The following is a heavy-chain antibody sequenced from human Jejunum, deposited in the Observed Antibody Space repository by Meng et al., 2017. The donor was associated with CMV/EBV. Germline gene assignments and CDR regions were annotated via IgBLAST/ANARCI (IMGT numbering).Heavy chain of an antibody. Sequence: VSCTASGGTVSIYAIHWVRQAPGQGLEWMGGSIPIFATTNYAQRFQGRLTITTDESTSTAYMELSSLRAEDTAVYYCARGSLFSSGPFGQGTLVTVSS. J-gene: IGHJ5*02. V-gene: IGHV1-69*05. CDR1: GGTVSIYA. CDR2: SIPIFATT. D-gene: IGHD6-19*01. CDR3: ARGSLFSSGP.